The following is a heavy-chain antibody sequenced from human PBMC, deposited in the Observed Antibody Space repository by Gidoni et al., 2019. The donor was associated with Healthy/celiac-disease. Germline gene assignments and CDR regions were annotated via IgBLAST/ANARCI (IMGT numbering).Heavy chain of an antibody. V-gene: IGHV4-61*02. Sequence: QAQLQESGPGPVKPSQTLSLTCTVSGGSTSSGSYYWRWNRQPAGKGLAWIGRIYTRGSTNYNPSLKSRVTISVDTSKNQFSLKLSSVTAADTAVYYCATTVLNYDFWSGSNDYWGQGTLVTVSS. CDR2: IYTRGST. J-gene: IGHJ4*02. CDR3: ATTVLNYDFWSGSNDY. D-gene: IGHD3-3*01. CDR1: GGSTSSGSYY.